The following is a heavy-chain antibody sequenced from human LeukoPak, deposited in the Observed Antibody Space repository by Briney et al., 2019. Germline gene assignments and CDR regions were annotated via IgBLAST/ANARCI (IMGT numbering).Heavy chain of an antibody. D-gene: IGHD6-6*01. J-gene: IGHJ4*02. V-gene: IGHV3-23*01. CDR2: INYSGGST. CDR3: SRLIAARTPYYFDY. CDR1: GFTFSSNA. Sequence: GGSLRLSCAASGFTFSSNAMSWVRQAPGKGLEWVSGINYSGGSTYYADSVKGRFTISRDNSKNTLYLQMNNLRAEDTAVYYCSRLIAARTPYYFDYWGRGTLVTVSS.